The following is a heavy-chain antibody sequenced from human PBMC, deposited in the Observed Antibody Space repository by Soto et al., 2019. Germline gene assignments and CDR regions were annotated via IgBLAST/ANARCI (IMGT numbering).Heavy chain of an antibody. CDR1: GFSLNTSGGG. D-gene: IGHD4-17*01. J-gene: IGHJ4*02. Sequence: QVTLKESGPTLVKHTQTLTLTCTFSGFSLNTSGGGVGWIRQPPGKALEWLGLIFWDDDKRYSPSLKSRITITKDTSKNQVVLTMTNMDPVDTAKYYCSHSVLRYFDYWGQGTLVTVSS. CDR3: SHSVLRYFDY. CDR2: IFWDDDK. V-gene: IGHV2-5*02.